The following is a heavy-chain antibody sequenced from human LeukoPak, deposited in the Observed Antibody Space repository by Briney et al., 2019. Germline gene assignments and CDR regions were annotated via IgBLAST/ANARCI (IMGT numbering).Heavy chain of an antibody. CDR3: ASGPNYYGSGSYYKGYYFDY. J-gene: IGHJ4*02. V-gene: IGHV4-39*07. Sequence: PSETLSLTCTVSGGSISSSSYYWGWIRQPPGEGLEWIGSIYYSGSTYYNPSLKSRVTISVDTSKNQFSLKLSSVTAADTAVYYCASGPNYYGSGSYYKGYYFDYWGQGTLVTVSS. CDR2: IYYSGST. CDR1: GGSISSSSYY. D-gene: IGHD3-10*01.